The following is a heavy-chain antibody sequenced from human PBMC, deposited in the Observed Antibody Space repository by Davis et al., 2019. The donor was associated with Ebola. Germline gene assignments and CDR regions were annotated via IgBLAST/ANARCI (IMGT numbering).Heavy chain of an antibody. D-gene: IGHD1-1*01. CDR3: AGDPNWESGS. Sequence: PGGSLRLSCATSGFTFSLTDMNCFPQAPGRGPEWVANINGAAWSTSYADSVKGRFTISRDNSKNMLYLQMDSLRIEDTAQYFCAGDPNWESGSWGQGTPVSVSS. V-gene: IGHV3-23*01. CDR1: GFTFSLTD. CDR2: INGAAWST. J-gene: IGHJ5*02.